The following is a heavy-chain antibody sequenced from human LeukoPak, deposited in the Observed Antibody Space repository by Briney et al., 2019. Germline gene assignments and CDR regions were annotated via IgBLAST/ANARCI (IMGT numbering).Heavy chain of an antibody. CDR1: GFTFSSSA. D-gene: IGHD1/OR15-1a*01. Sequence: GGSLRLSCAASGFTFSSSAMSWVRQVPGKGLEWVSGIGASGGSTYYADSVRGRFTISRDNSKNTLYLQMRSLRVEDTAVYYCAKVLSGVGEQRAAYFDYWGQGTLVTVSS. V-gene: IGHV3-23*01. CDR3: AKVLSGVGEQRAAYFDY. J-gene: IGHJ4*02. CDR2: IGASGGST.